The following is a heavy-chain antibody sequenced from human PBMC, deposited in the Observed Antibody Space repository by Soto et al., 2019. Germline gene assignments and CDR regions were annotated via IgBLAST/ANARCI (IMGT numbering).Heavy chain of an antibody. Sequence: QVQLVQSGAEVKKPGASVKVSCKASGYTFTSYGISWVRQAPGQGLEWMGWISAYNGNTNYARKLLGRVTLTTDTSTSIVYMGLRRLSSDDAAVYLCGSSLFVGYGLGGESAWGQGTLVTVSS. CDR3: GSSLFVGYGLGGESA. CDR2: ISAYNGNT. CDR1: GYTFTSYG. D-gene: IGHD5-18*01. J-gene: IGHJ4*02. V-gene: IGHV1-18*01.